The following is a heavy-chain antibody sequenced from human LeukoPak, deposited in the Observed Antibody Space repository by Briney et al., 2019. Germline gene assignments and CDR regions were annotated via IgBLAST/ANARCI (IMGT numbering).Heavy chain of an antibody. Sequence: PSETLSLTCTVSGGSISRYYWSWIRQPAGKGLEWIGRIYTSGSTTYNPSLKSRVTMSVATSKDQFSLKLSSVPAADTAVYHCARDYPSVTTFWFAPCGQGTLVTVSS. D-gene: IGHD4-17*01. CDR2: IYTSGST. J-gene: IGHJ5*02. CDR3: ARDYPSVTTFWFAP. V-gene: IGHV4-4*07. CDR1: GGSISRYY.